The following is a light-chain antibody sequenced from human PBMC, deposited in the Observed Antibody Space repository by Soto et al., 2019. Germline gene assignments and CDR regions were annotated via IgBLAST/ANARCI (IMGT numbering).Light chain of an antibody. CDR2: GAY. CDR1: QGIGND. J-gene: IGKJ1*01. CDR3: QKYDRVPGT. V-gene: IGKV1-27*01. Sequence: DIQMSHSPSSLSASVGDRVTVSCRASQGIGNDLAWYQQKPGKVPKLLIYGAYTLQWGVPSRFSGSGSGTEFTLTISSLQPEDVATYYCQKYDRVPGTFGQGTKVEIK.